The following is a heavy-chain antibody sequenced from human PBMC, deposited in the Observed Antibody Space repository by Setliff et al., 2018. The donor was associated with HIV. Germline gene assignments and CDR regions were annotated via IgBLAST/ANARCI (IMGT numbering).Heavy chain of an antibody. J-gene: IGHJ5*02. Sequence: ASVKVSCKASGYTFTSHYIHWVRQAPGQGLEWMGIINPNGGSTTYAQKFQGRVTMTRDTSTSTVYMELSSLRSEDTAMYYCARGAWDSSGYYYWFDPWGQGTLVTVSS. CDR3: ARGAWDSSGYYYWFDP. V-gene: IGHV1-46*01. CDR2: INPNGGST. D-gene: IGHD3-22*01. CDR1: GYTFTSHY.